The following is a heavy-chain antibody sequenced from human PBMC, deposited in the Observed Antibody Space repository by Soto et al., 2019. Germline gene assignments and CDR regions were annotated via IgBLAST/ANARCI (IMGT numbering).Heavy chain of an antibody. Sequence: SVKVSWKASGYSITSQSMHWVRQAPGQRLEWMGWINAGNGNTNYAQKLQGRVTMTTDTSTSTAYMELRSLRSDDTAVYYCARGSGSYYGVSDYWGQGTLVTVSS. CDR2: INAGNGNT. J-gene: IGHJ4*02. D-gene: IGHD1-26*01. V-gene: IGHV1-18*01. CDR3: ARGSGSYYGVSDY. CDR1: GYSITSQS.